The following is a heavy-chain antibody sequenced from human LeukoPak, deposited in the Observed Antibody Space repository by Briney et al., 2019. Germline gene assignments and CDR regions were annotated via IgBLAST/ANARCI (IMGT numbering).Heavy chain of an antibody. CDR3: ARQAVAGTYPDY. J-gene: IGHJ4*02. V-gene: IGHV1-2*04. CDR2: INPNCGGT. Sequence: ASVKVSCKASGYTFTGYYMHWVRQAPGQGLEWMGWINPNCGGTNYAQKFQGWVTMTRDTSISTAYMELSRLRSDDTAVYYCARQAVAGTYPDYWGQGTLVTVSS. CDR1: GYTFTGYY. D-gene: IGHD6-19*01.